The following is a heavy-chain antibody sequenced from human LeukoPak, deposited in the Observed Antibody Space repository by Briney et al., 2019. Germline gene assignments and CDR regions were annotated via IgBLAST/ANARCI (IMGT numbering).Heavy chain of an antibody. CDR2: IRYDGSTK. D-gene: IGHD6-13*01. J-gene: IGHJ4*02. CDR1: GFTFSNYD. Sequence: GGSLRLSCAASGFTFSNYDMHWVRQTPGKGLEWVAFIRYDGSTKYYVDSVKGRFTISRDNSRNTLFLQMSSLRTEDTAVYSCAKGRSGSSWYTPFDFWGQGTLVTVSS. V-gene: IGHV3-30*02. CDR3: AKGRSGSSWYTPFDF.